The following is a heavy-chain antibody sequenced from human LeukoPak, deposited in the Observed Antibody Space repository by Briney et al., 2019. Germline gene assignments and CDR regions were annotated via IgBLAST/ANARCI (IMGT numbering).Heavy chain of an antibody. Sequence: SETLSLTCTVSGGSISSGGYYWSWIRQHPGKGLEWNGYIYYSGSTYYNPSLKSRVTVSVDTSKNQVSLKLSSVTAADSAVYYCARGSYSYYRSWFDPWGQGTLVTVSS. CDR2: IYYSGST. J-gene: IGHJ5*02. CDR1: GGSISSGGYY. D-gene: IGHD4-11*01. V-gene: IGHV4-31*03. CDR3: ARGSYSYYRSWFDP.